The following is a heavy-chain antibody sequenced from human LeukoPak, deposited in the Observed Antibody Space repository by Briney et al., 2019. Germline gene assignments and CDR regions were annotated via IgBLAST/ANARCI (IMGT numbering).Heavy chain of an antibody. CDR2: IYTSGST. Sequence: SQTLSLTCTVSGGSISSGSYYWGWIRQPGGKGLEWIGRIYTSGSTNYNPSLKSRVTISVDTSKNQFSLKLSSVTAADTAVYYCASEERGYSYGNLDYWGQGTLVTVSS. V-gene: IGHV4-61*02. CDR1: GGSISSGSYY. J-gene: IGHJ4*02. D-gene: IGHD5-18*01. CDR3: ASEERGYSYGNLDY.